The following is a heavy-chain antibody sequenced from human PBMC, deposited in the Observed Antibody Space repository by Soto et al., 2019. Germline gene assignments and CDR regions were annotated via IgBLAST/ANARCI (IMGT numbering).Heavy chain of an antibody. J-gene: IGHJ4*02. CDR2: MNPNSGNT. Sequence: ASVKVSCKASGYTFTIYDINWVLQATGQGFEWMGWMNPNSGNTGYAQKFQGRVTMTRNTSISTAYMELSSLRSEDTAVYYCARGYFGYCSGGSCPGDYWGQGTLVTVSS. D-gene: IGHD2-15*01. V-gene: IGHV1-8*01. CDR1: GYTFTIYD. CDR3: ARGYFGYCSGGSCPGDY.